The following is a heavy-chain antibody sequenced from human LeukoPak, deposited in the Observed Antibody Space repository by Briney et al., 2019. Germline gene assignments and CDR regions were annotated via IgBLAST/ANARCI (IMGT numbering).Heavy chain of an antibody. CDR2: ISSSGSTI. D-gene: IGHD3-10*01. Sequence: PGGSLRLSCAASGFTFSDYYMSWIRQAPGEGLGWVSYISSSGSTISYADSVKGRFTLSRDNAKNSLYLQMNSLRAEDTAVYYCARTPVLLWFGEHDYWGQGTLVTVSS. J-gene: IGHJ4*02. V-gene: IGHV3-11*01. CDR3: ARTPVLLWFGEHDY. CDR1: GFTFSDYY.